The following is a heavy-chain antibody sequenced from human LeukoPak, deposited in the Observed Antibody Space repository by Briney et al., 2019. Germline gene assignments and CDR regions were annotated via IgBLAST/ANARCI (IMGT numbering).Heavy chain of an antibody. CDR3: ARARIVVVPAAMGGNWFDP. D-gene: IGHD2-2*01. J-gene: IGHJ5*02. CDR2: ISAYNGNT. V-gene: IGHV1-18*01. Sequence: ASVTVSCTASGYTFTIYGISWVRQAPGQGLEWMGWISAYNGNTNYAQKLQGRVTMTTDTSTSTAYMELRSLRSDDTAVYYCARARIVVVPAAMGGNWFDPWGQGTLVTVSS. CDR1: GYTFTIYG.